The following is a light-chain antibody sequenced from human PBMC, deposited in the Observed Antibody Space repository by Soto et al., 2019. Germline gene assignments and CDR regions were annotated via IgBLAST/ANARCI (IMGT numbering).Light chain of an antibody. CDR3: SSYTSDNTVV. CDR1: SSDVGGYNY. J-gene: IGLJ2*01. CDR2: DVS. V-gene: IGLV2-14*03. Sequence: QSALSQPASVSGSPGQSITISCTGTSSDVGGYNYVSWYQQHPGKAPKLMIYDVSNRPLGVSNHFSGSKSGNTASLTISGLQPEDEADYYCSSYTSDNTVVFGGGTQLTVL.